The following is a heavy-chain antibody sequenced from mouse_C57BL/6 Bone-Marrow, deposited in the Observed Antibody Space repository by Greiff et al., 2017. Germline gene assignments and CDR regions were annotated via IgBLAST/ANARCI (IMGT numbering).Heavy chain of an antibody. CDR1: GYTFTSYG. J-gene: IGHJ2*01. CDR2: IYPRSGNT. D-gene: IGHD1-1*01. V-gene: IGHV1-81*01. Sequence: VQRVESGAELARPGASVKLSCKASGYTFTSYGISWVKQRTGQGLEWIGEIYPRSGNTYYNEKFKGKATLTADKSSSTAYMELRSLTSEDSAVYFCARRGGITTVVPYFDYWGQGTTLTVSS. CDR3: ARRGGITTVVPYFDY.